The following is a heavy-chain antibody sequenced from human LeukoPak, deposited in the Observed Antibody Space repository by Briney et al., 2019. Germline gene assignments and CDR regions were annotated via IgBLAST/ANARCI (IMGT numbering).Heavy chain of an antibody. D-gene: IGHD4-23*01. CDR3: ARVLDYGGNWYYYYGMDV. J-gene: IGHJ6*02. Sequence: GGSLRLSCAASGFTFSSYDMHWVRQATGKGLEWVSAIGTAGDTYYPGSVKGRFTISRENAKNSLYLQMNSLRAEDTAVYYCARVLDYGGNWYYYYGMDVWGQGTTVTVSS. CDR2: IGTAGDT. V-gene: IGHV3-13*01. CDR1: GFTFSSYD.